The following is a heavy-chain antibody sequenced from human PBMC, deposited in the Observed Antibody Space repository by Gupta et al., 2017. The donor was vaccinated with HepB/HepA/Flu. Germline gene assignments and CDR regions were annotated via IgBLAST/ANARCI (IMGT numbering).Heavy chain of an antibody. CDR2: ISYDGSNK. CDR3: ARSAMVRGVIKKTHPAY. CDR1: GFTFSSYA. D-gene: IGHD3-10*01. Sequence: QVQLVASGGGVVQPGMSLRLSCAASGFTFSSYAMHWVRHAPGKGLEWVAVISYDGSNKYYADSVKGRFTISRDNSKNTLYLQMNSLRAEDTAVYYCARSAMVRGVIKKTHPAYWGQGTLVTVSS. J-gene: IGHJ4*02. V-gene: IGHV3-30-3*01.